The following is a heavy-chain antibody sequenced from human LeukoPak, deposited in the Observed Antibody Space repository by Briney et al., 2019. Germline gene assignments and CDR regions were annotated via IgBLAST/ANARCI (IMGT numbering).Heavy chain of an antibody. CDR1: GFTFSSHW. V-gene: IGHV3-74*01. J-gene: IGHJ3*01. D-gene: IGHD6-25*01. CDR2: ISSDGSNT. CDR3: ARGFSGIAFDF. Sequence: GGSLRLSCAASGFTFSSHWVHWVRQAPGKGLVWVSRISSDGSNTNYADSVKGRFTISRDNAKNTLSLQMNSLRAEDTAIYYCARGFSGIAFDFWGQGTMVTVSS.